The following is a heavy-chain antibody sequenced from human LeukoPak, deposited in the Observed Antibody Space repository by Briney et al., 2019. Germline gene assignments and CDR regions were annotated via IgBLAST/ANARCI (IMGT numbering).Heavy chain of an antibody. Sequence: GGSLRLSCAASGFTFSSYAMSWVRQAPGKGLEWVSAISGSGGSTYYADSVKGRFTISRDNSKSTLFLQMNSLRTEDTAVYYCAKDLLRDLWFGESWGQGTLVTVSS. J-gene: IGHJ5*02. V-gene: IGHV3-23*01. CDR3: AKDLLRDLWFGES. CDR2: ISGSGGST. CDR1: GFTFSSYA. D-gene: IGHD3-10*01.